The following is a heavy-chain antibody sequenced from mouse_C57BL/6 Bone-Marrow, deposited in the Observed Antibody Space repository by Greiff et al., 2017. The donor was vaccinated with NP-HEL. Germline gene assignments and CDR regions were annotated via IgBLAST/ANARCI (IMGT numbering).Heavy chain of an antibody. D-gene: IGHD3-2*02. CDR3: ARHGSSGYSY. CDR1: GFTFSDYG. Sequence: EVQLVESGGGLVQPGGSLKLSCAASGFTFSDYGMAWVRQAPRKGPEWVAFISNLAYSIYYADTVTGRFTLSRENAKNTLYLEMSSLRSEDTAMYYCARHGSSGYSYWGQGTLVTVSA. V-gene: IGHV5-15*01. J-gene: IGHJ3*01. CDR2: ISNLAYSI.